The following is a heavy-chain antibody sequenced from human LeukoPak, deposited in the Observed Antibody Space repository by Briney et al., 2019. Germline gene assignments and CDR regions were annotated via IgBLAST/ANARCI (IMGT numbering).Heavy chain of an antibody. CDR1: GFTVSSNY. CDR2: IYSGGST. D-gene: IGHD6-13*01. V-gene: IGHV3-53*01. J-gene: IGHJ4*02. Sequence: GGSLRLSCAASGFTVSSNYMSWVRQAPGKGLEWVSVIYSGGSTYYADSVKGRFTISRDNSKNTLYLQMNSLRAEDTAVYYCALQEVIAAPFDYWGQGTLVTVSS. CDR3: ALQEVIAAPFDY.